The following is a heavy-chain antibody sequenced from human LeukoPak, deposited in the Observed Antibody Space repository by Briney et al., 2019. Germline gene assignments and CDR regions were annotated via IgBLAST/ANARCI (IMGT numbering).Heavy chain of an antibody. CDR3: ARDLRNTDESFAY. D-gene: IGHD5-18*01. V-gene: IGHV3-23*01. CDR1: GFTFSSYG. Sequence: GGSLRLSCATSGFTFSSYGMSWVRQAPGKGLEWVAVISGDGTRTYYADSVKGRFTISRVKSKNTLYLRMSSPRAEDTAVYYCARDLRNTDESFAYWGQGVLVTVSS. CDR2: ISGDGTRT. J-gene: IGHJ4*02.